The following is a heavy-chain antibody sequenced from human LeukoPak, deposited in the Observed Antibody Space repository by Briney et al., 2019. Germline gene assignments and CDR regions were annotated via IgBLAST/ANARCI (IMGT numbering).Heavy chain of an antibody. CDR3: ALDRLLRGLHSGMDD. Sequence: GRSLRLSCAASGFSFSGYTMNWVRQAPGKGLEWVSLISCDGSNTYYTDSVKGRFTSSRDSSKNTLYLQMNSLRTVDTAIYYCALDRLLRGLHSGMDDWGQGTLVTVSS. J-gene: IGHJ4*01. CDR2: ISCDGSNT. V-gene: IGHV3-30*04. D-gene: IGHD1-26*01. CDR1: GFSFSGYT.